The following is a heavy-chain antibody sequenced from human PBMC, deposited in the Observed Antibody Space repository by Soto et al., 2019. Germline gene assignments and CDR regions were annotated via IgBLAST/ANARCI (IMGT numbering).Heavy chain of an antibody. Sequence: QLQLRESGPGLVKPSETLSLICTVSGGSIRSTNYYWIWIRQPPGKGLEWVGSVYYSGSTYYNPSLMSRVTISVDTSKNQFSLKLSSVTAADTAVYYCARRGRSSGWYSRSHYGMDVWGQGTTVTVSS. V-gene: IGHV4-39*01. J-gene: IGHJ6*02. CDR3: ARRGRSSGWYSRSHYGMDV. CDR1: GGSIRSTNYY. CDR2: VYYSGST. D-gene: IGHD6-19*01.